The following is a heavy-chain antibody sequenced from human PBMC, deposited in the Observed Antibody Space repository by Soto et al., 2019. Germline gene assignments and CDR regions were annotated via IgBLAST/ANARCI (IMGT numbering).Heavy chain of an antibody. CDR3: ARGYYDSSGYPAGYWYFDL. CDR1: GGTFSSYA. V-gene: IGHV1-69*01. D-gene: IGHD3-22*01. CDR2: IIPIFGTA. Sequence: QVQLVQSGAEVKKPGSSVKVSCKASGGTFSSYAISWVRQAPGQGLEWMGGIIPIFGTANYAQKFQGRVTITADESTSTAYMELSSLRSEDTAVYYCARGYYDSSGYPAGYWYFDLWGRGTLVTVSS. J-gene: IGHJ2*01.